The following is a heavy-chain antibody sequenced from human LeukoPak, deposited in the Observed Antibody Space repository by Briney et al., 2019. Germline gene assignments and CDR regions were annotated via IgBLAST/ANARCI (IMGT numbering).Heavy chain of an antibody. Sequence: GGSLRLSCAASGFTFSSYWMHWVRQAPGKGPVWVSRIKSDGSSTSYADSVKGRFTISRDNAKNTLYLQMNSLRAEDTAVYYCARDHLSSGSSPDYYYYYYMDVWGKRDHGHHLL. CDR1: GFTFSSYW. J-gene: IGHJ6*03. CDR2: IKSDGSST. V-gene: IGHV3-74*01. D-gene: IGHD6-19*01. CDR3: ARDHLSSGSSPDYYYYYYMDV.